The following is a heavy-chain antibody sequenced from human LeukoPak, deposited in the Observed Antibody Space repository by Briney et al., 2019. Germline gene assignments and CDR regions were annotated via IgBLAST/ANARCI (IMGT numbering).Heavy chain of an antibody. Sequence: GGSLRLSCAASGFTFSSYAMSWVRQAPGKGLEWVSAISGSGGSTYYADSVKGRFTISRDNSKNTLYLQMNSLRAEDTAVYYFAKAEYYDFWSGYVEPFDYWGQGTLVTVSS. CDR1: GFTFSSYA. V-gene: IGHV3-23*01. J-gene: IGHJ4*02. CDR3: AKAEYYDFWSGYVEPFDY. D-gene: IGHD3-3*01. CDR2: ISGSGGST.